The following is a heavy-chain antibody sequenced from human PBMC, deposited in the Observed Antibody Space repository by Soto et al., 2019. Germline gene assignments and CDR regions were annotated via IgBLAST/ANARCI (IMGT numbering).Heavy chain of an antibody. D-gene: IGHD1-26*01. J-gene: IGHJ4*02. V-gene: IGHV5-51*01. CDR1: GYSFPNYW. CDR3: ARQVGQIGDYFDS. Sequence: GESLKISCKGSGYSFPNYWIGWVRQMPGKGLEWMGFIYPADSDTRYSPSFQGQVTISADRSISTAYLQWSSLKASDTAMFYCARQVGQIGDYFDSWGQGTLVIVSS. CDR2: IYPADSDT.